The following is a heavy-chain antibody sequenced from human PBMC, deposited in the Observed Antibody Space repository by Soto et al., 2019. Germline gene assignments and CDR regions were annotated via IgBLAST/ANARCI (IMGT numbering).Heavy chain of an antibody. CDR3: ARRAAPTYFDY. D-gene: IGHD1-26*01. Sequence: QLQLQESGPGLVKPSETLSLTCTVSGGSISSSSYYWGWIRQPPGKGLEWIGSIYYSGSTYYNPSLKSRVTISVDTSKNQFSLKLSSVTAADTAVYYCARRAAPTYFDYWGQGTLVTVSS. CDR2: IYYSGST. V-gene: IGHV4-39*01. J-gene: IGHJ4*02. CDR1: GGSISSSSYY.